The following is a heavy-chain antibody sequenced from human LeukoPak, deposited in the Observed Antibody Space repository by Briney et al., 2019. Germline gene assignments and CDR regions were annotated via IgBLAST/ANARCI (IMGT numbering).Heavy chain of an antibody. J-gene: IGHJ4*02. CDR3: AREVSVTTILDY. D-gene: IGHD1-1*01. CDR1: GGTFSSYV. CDR2: IIPMFGIA. V-gene: IGHV1-69*05. Sequence: ASVKVSCKASGGTFSSYVISWVRQAPGQGLEWMGRIIPMFGIANYAQKLQGRVTITTDESTSTAYMELSSLRSEDTAVYYCAREVSVTTILDYWGQGTLVTVSS.